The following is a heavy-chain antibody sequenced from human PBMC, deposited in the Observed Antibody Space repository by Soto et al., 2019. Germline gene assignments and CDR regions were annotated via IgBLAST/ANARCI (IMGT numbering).Heavy chain of an antibody. Sequence: SENLSVTCTVSGDFISSYYWSWIRQPPGKGLEWIGCIHYSGSTNYNPSLKSRVTISVDTSKNQFSLKLSSVTAADTAVYYCARRYGSFFDIWGQGTMVT. J-gene: IGHJ3*02. CDR2: IHYSGST. D-gene: IGHD3-10*01. V-gene: IGHV4-59*08. CDR1: GDFISSYY. CDR3: ARRYGSFFDI.